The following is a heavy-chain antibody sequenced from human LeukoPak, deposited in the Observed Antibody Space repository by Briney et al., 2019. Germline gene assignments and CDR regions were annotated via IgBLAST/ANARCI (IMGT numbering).Heavy chain of an antibody. CDR3: AREGFADTTGWLGWFDP. V-gene: IGHV3-23*01. Sequence: GGSLSFSFEAPGLSFSSYALSGVGKPPGKGLGWASAISGSGVSTYYADSVKGRFTVSRDNSKNTLYLQMNSLRPEDTAIYYCAREGFADTTGWLGWFDPWGQGTLVTVSS. D-gene: IGHD6-19*01. J-gene: IGHJ5*02. CDR2: ISGSGVST. CDR1: GLSFSSYA.